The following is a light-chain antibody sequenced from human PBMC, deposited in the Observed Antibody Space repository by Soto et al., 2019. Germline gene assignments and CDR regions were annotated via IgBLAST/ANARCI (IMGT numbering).Light chain of an antibody. CDR3: AAWDGRLDGPV. Sequence: QSVVTQPPSASGAPGQRVTISCSGSSSNIGSNTVNWYQHLPGTAPKLLIYTNNQRPSGVPDRFSGSKSGTSASLTITGLQSEDEADYYCAAWDGRLDGPVFGGGTKVTVL. CDR2: TNN. V-gene: IGLV1-44*01. CDR1: SSNIGSNT. J-gene: IGLJ3*02.